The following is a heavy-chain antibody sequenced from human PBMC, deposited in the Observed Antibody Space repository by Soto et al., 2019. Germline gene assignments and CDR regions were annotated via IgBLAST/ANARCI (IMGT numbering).Heavy chain of an antibody. D-gene: IGHD3-16*02. V-gene: IGHV4-4*07. J-gene: IGHJ4*02. CDR2: IYTSGST. Sequence: QVQLQESGPGLVKPSETLSLTCTVSGGSISSYYWSWIRQPAGKGLEWIGRIYTSGSTNYNPSLKSRVTMSVDTSGNQVSLELTSVAAADTAVYYCARGVSYRWVYWGQGTLVTVSS. CDR3: ARGVSYRWVY. CDR1: GGSISSYY.